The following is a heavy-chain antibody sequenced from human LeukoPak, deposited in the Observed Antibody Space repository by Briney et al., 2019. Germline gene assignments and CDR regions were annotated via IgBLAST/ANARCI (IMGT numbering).Heavy chain of an antibody. CDR2: ISYDGSNK. CDR3: ARSPLSDSSGYYLDY. J-gene: IGHJ4*02. V-gene: IGHV3-30*04. Sequence: GGSLRLSCAASGFTFSSYAMHWVRQAPGKGLEWVAVISYDGSNKYYADSVKGRFTISRDNSKNTLYLQMNSLRAEDTAVYYCARSPLSDSSGYYLDYWGQGTLVTVSS. D-gene: IGHD3-22*01. CDR1: GFTFSSYA.